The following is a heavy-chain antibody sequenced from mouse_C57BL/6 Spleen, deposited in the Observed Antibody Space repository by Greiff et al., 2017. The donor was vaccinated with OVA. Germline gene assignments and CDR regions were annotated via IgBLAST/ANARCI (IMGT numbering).Heavy chain of an antibody. V-gene: IGHV1-61*01. CDR3: ARPAYYSNYAFAY. Sequence: QVQLQQPGAELVRPGSSVKLSCKASGYTFTSYWMDWVKQRPGQGLEWIGNIYPSDSETHYNQKFKDKATLTVDKSSSTAYMQLSSLTSEDSAVYYCARPAYYSNYAFAYWGQGTTLTVSS. D-gene: IGHD2-5*01. CDR2: IYPSDSET. CDR1: GYTFTSYW. J-gene: IGHJ2*01.